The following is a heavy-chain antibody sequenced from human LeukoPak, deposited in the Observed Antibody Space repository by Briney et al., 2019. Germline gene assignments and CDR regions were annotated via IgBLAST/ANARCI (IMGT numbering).Heavy chain of an antibody. CDR3: AREPYGSGSYPENFDY. CDR2: ISSSGSTI. V-gene: IGHV3-48*03. D-gene: IGHD3-10*01. CDR1: GFTFSSYE. Sequence: GGSLRLSCAASGFTFSSYEMNWVRQAPGKGLEWVSYISSSGSTIYYADSVKGRFTISRDNAKNSLYLQMNSLRAEDTAVYYCAREPYGSGSYPENFDYWGQGTLVIVSS. J-gene: IGHJ4*02.